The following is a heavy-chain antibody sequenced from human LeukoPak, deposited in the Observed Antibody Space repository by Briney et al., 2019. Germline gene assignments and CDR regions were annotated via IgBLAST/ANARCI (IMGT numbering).Heavy chain of an antibody. Sequence: GESLKISCKGFGYSFTSYLIGSVRQMPRKSLEGVGIIYPGDSDNKYSPSFQGQVTISADKSISTAYLQWSSLKASDTAMYYCARHVAVAAGIDYWGQGTLVTVSS. J-gene: IGHJ4*02. V-gene: IGHV5-51*01. CDR3: ARHVAVAAGIDY. CDR2: IYPGDSDN. D-gene: IGHD6-19*01. CDR1: GYSFTSYL.